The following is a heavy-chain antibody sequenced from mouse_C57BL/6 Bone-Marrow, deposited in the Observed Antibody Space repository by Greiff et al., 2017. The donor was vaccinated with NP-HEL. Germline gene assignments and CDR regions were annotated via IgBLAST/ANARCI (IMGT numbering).Heavy chain of an antibody. Sequence: EVKLMESGGGLVQPKGSLKLSCAASGFSFNTYAMNWVRQAPGKGLEWVARIRSKSNNYATYYADSVKDRFTISRDDSESMLYLQMNNLKTEDTAMYYCVRHDYDWFAYWGQGTLVTVSA. CDR2: IRSKSNNYAT. J-gene: IGHJ3*01. CDR3: VRHDYDWFAY. D-gene: IGHD2-4*01. CDR1: GFSFNTYA. V-gene: IGHV10-1*01.